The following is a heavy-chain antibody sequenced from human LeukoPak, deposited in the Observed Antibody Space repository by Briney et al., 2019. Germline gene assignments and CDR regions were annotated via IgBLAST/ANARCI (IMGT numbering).Heavy chain of an antibody. Sequence: PGGSLRLSCATSGFTFSSYALNWVRQAPGKGLEWVAGISASSGNTFYADSVKGRFTISRDSSKSTLFLQVNSLRAEDTAVYYCAKVSCGGNCFYAFDVWGRGTMVAVSS. CDR2: ISASSGNT. CDR3: AKVSCGGNCFYAFDV. D-gene: IGHD2-21*02. V-gene: IGHV3-23*01. CDR1: GFTFSSYA. J-gene: IGHJ3*01.